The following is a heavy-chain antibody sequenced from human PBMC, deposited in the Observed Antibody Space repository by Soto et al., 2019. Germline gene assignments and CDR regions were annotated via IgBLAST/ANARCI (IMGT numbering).Heavy chain of an antibody. CDR1: GGSISSFY. CDR2: IYYSGST. CDR3: ARRPAHNKATYYLVNV. V-gene: IGHV4-59*12. J-gene: IGHJ6*03. Sequence: SETLSLTCTVSGGSISSFYWSWIRQPPGKGLEWIGYIYYSGSTNYNPSLKSRVTISVDTSKNQFSLKLSSVTAAATAVYYFARRPAHNKATYYLVNVWAKGSPAT. D-gene: IGHD1-1*01.